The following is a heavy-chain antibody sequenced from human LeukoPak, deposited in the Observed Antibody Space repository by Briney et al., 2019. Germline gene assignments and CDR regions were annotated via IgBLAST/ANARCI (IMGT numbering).Heavy chain of an antibody. D-gene: IGHD4-17*01. CDR1: GYTFTSYG. CDR3: ARSAYGDPLY. CDR2: INPNSGGA. J-gene: IGHJ4*02. Sequence: EASVTVSCTASGYTFTSYGISWVRQAPGQGLEWMGWINPNSGGANYAQKFQGRVTMTRDTSISTAYMELSRLRSDDTAVYYCARSAYGDPLYWGQGTLVTVSS. V-gene: IGHV1-2*02.